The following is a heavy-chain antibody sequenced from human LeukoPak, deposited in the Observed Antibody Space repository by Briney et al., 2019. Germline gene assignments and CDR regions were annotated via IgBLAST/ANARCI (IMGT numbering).Heavy chain of an antibody. D-gene: IGHD2-15*01. CDR1: EFTFNSYG. J-gene: IGHJ4*02. CDR3: AKHRRGSGSAGSCYFCDY. V-gene: IGHV3-30*02. CDR2: IRFDGSDE. Sequence: GGSLRLSCTASEFTFNSYGMHWVRQAPGKGLEWVAFIRFDGSDEHYADSVKGRFTISRDNSKNTLDLHMISLRAEVTAVYYCAKHRRGSGSAGSCYFCDYWGRGALVSVSS.